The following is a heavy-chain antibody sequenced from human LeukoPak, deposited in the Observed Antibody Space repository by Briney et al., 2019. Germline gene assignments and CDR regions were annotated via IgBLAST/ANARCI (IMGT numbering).Heavy chain of an antibody. CDR3: AREGTYGWYNWFDP. V-gene: IGHV4-59*13. CDR2: MFRTGST. Sequence: TSETLSLTCTVSGGSISSYYWSWIRQPPGKGLEWIGYMFRTGSTNYNPSLKSRVTITPDTSKNQSSLRLTSVTAADTAVYYCAREGTYGWYNWFDPWGQGTLVTVSS. J-gene: IGHJ5*02. D-gene: IGHD6-19*01. CDR1: GGSISSYY.